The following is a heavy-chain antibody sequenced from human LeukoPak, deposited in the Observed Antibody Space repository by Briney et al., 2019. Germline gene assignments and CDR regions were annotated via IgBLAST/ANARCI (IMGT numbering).Heavy chain of an antibody. D-gene: IGHD2-15*01. Sequence: GGSLRLSCAASGFTFSSYAMSWVRQAPGGGLEGVSGISGSGGSTYYADSVKGRFTISRDNSEKTLYLQMNSLTADDTAVYFCAKDSCSGGSCYEDYWGQGTLVTVSP. J-gene: IGHJ4*02. CDR1: GFTFSSYA. CDR3: AKDSCSGGSCYEDY. V-gene: IGHV3-23*01. CDR2: ISGSGGST.